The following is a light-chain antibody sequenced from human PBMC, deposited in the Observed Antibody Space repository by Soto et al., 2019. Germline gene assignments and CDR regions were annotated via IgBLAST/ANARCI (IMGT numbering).Light chain of an antibody. J-gene: IGKJ1*01. CDR2: LRS. Sequence: DIVMTQSPLSLPVTPGEPASISCRSSQSLLHSNGDIYLGWYLQKPGQSPQLMIYLRSLRVAGVPDRFSGGGSGTDFTLESRRVEAEDVGVYYGMQALPTPQTVGQGTKVEIK. CDR3: MQALPTPQT. CDR1: QSLLHSNGDIY. V-gene: IGKV2-28*01.